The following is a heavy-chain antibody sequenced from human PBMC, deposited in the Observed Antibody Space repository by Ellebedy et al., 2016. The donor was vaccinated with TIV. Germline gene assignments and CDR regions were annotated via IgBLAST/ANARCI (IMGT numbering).Heavy chain of an antibody. J-gene: IGHJ4*02. Sequence: GESLKISCAASEFTFSNFAMNWVRQAPGKGLEWVSTISASGNTTYYADSVTGRFTITRDNSKNTLYLQMNSLRAEDTAIYYCAKMSWYGGFDYWGQGSLVTVSS. CDR3: AKMSWYGGFDY. CDR2: ISASGNTT. V-gene: IGHV3-23*01. CDR1: EFTFSNFA. D-gene: IGHD4-23*01.